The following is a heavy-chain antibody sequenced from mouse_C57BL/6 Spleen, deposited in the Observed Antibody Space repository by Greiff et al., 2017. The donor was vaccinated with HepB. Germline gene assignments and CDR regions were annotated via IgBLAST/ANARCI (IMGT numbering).Heavy chain of an antibody. CDR3: ARESDIRLQDFDV. CDR2: IYPGSGNT. Sequence: QVQLQQSGAELVRPGASVKLSCKASGYTFTDYYINWVKQRPGQGLEWIARIYPGSGNTYYNEKFKGKATLTAEKSSSTAYMQLSSLTSEDSAVYFCARESDIRLQDFDVWGTGTTVTVSS. D-gene: IGHD1-3*01. J-gene: IGHJ1*03. CDR1: GYTFTDYY. V-gene: IGHV1-76*01.